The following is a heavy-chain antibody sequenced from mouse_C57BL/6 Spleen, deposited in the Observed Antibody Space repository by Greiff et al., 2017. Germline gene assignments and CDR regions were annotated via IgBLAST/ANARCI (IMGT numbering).Heavy chain of an antibody. D-gene: IGHD1-1*01. CDR1: GYTFTDYE. CDR2: IDPETGGT. V-gene: IGHV1-15*01. J-gene: IGHJ1*03. Sequence: QVQLQQSGAELVRPGASVTLSCKASGYTFTDYEMHWVKQTPVHGLEWIGAIDPETGGTAYNQKFKGKALLTADKSSSTAYMELRSLTSEDSAVYYCTRNYGSSYWYFEVWGTGTTVTVSS. CDR3: TRNYGSSYWYFEV.